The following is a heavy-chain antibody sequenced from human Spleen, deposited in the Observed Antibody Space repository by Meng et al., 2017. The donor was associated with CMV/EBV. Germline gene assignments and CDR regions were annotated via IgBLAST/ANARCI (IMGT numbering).Heavy chain of an antibody. CDR1: GFTFSDYA. Sequence: GGSLRLSCAASGFTFSDYAMTWVRQAPGKGLEWVSYISSSVITIYYADSVKGRFTISRDNAKNSLYLQMNSLRAEDTAVYYCARAVAVAGYDYWGQGTLVTVSS. D-gene: IGHD6-19*01. V-gene: IGHV3-48*03. CDR3: ARAVAVAGYDY. J-gene: IGHJ4*02. CDR2: ISSSVITI.